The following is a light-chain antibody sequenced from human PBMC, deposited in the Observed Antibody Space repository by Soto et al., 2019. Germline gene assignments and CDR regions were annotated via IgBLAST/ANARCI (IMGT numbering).Light chain of an antibody. J-gene: IGKJ4*01. CDR1: QSVSSY. CDR3: QQRSNWPPGVT. Sequence: EIVLTQSPATLSLSPGERATLSCRASQSVSSYLAWYQQKPGQAPRLLIYDASNRATGIPARFSGSGSGTDFTLTISSLEPEDFEVYYCQQRSNWPPGVTFGGGTKVEIK. V-gene: IGKV3-11*01. CDR2: DAS.